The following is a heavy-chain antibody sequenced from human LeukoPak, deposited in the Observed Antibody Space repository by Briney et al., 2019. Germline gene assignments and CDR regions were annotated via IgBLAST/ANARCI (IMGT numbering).Heavy chain of an antibody. CDR2: INPNTGDT. J-gene: IGHJ4*02. V-gene: IGHV1-2*02. Sequence: ASVKVSCKASGDTFTGYFMHWVRHAPGHGLEWMGWINPNTGDTNYGQKLQGRVTLTRDTSISTASMELSRLRSDDAAVYYCARDERYDSSGYPFDYWGQGTLVIVSS. CDR3: ARDERYDSSGYPFDY. CDR1: GDTFTGYF. D-gene: IGHD3-22*01.